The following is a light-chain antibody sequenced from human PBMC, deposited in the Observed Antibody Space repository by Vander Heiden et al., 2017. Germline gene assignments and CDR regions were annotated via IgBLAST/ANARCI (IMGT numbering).Light chain of an antibody. V-gene: IGKV1-27*01. CDR2: AAS. J-gene: IGKJ1*01. CDR1: QGISNY. CDR3: QKYNSAPRT. Sequence: DIQMTQSPSSLSASVGDRVTLTCRASQGISNYLAWYQQKPGKVPKLLSYAASTLQSGVPSRFSGSGSGTDFTLTISSLQPEDVATYYCQKYNSAPRTFGQGTKVEIK.